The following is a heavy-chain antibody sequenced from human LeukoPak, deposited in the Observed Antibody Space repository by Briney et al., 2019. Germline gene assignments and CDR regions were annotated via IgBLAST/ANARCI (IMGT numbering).Heavy chain of an antibody. CDR1: GFTFKEYG. V-gene: IGHV3-23*01. Sequence: GGSLRLSCAASGFTFKEYGMSWVRQAPGKGLEWVSTINENARNTHYADSVQGRFTISRDNSKNTLLLQKNSLRVDDTALYYCTKGDGGWYPIDYWGQGTLVIVSS. D-gene: IGHD6-19*01. CDR2: INENARNT. CDR3: TKGDGGWYPIDY. J-gene: IGHJ4*02.